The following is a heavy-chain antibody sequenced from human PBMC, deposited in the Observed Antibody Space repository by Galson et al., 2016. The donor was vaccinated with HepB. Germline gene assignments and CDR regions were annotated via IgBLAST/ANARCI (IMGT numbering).Heavy chain of an antibody. Sequence: SLRLSCAASGFTLSSYGIHWVRQAPGKGLEWVAVIWYDGVDTYYADSVKGRFTISRDNSKNTLYLQMNSLRAEDTAVYYCARQAFTNWNPFDYWGRGTVVTVAS. J-gene: IGHJ2*01. CDR3: ARQAFTNWNPFDY. V-gene: IGHV3-33*01. D-gene: IGHD1-1*01. CDR2: IWYDGVDT. CDR1: GFTLSSYG.